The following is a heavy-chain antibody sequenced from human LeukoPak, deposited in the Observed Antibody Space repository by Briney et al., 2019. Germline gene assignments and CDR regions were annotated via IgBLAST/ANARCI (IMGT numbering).Heavy chain of an antibody. CDR1: GDSISTDNW. D-gene: IGHD3-10*01. J-gene: IGHJ4*02. V-gene: IGHV4-4*02. CDR3: ARGRGLGDY. Sequence: SGTLSLTCAVSGDSISTDNWWSWVRQPPGKGLEWIGEIFHSGTTNYNPSLKSRVTISVDTSKNQFSLKLSSVTAADTAVYYCARGRGLGDYWGQGTLVTVSS. CDR2: IFHSGTT.